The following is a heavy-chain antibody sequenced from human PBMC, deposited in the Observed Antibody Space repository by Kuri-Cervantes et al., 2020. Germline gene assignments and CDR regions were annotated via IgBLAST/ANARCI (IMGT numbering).Heavy chain of an antibody. V-gene: IGHV4-4*08. CDR1: GGSISSPY. J-gene: IGHJ2*01. CDR3: ARLTNWGPYWYFDL. CDR2: IYNSGGT. Sequence: TCTVPGGSISSPYWSWIRQAPGKGLEWFGFIYNSGGTNYNPSLKSRVTISVDTSKNQFSLKLSSVTAADTAVYYCARLTNWGPYWYFDLWGRGTLVTVSS. D-gene: IGHD7-27*01.